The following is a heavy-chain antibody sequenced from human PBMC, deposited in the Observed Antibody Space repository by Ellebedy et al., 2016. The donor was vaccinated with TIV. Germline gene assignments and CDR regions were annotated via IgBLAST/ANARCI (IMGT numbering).Heavy chain of an antibody. CDR1: GGSMTRSSYY. Sequence: GSLRLSCTVSGGSMTRSSYYWAWIRQPPGKGLEWIGSIYHSGSTYCNPSLKSRVTISVDTSKNQFSLKLTSVTAADTAEYYCARWFGELLYVRWFDPWGQGTLVTVSS. CDR2: IYHSGST. D-gene: IGHD3-10*01. V-gene: IGHV4-39*01. CDR3: ARWFGELLYVRWFDP. J-gene: IGHJ5*02.